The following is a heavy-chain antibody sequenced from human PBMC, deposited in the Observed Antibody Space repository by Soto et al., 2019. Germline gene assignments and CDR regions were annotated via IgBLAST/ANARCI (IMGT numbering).Heavy chain of an antibody. CDR2: ISWNSGSI. D-gene: IGHD2-15*01. J-gene: IGHJ6*02. CDR1: GFTFDDYA. Sequence: GGSLRLSCAASGFTFDDYAMHWVRQAPWKGLEWVSGISWNSGSIGYADSVKGRFTISRDNAKNSLYLQMNSLRAEDTALYYCAKDLKNGGISYGMDVWGQGTTVTVSS. V-gene: IGHV3-9*01. CDR3: AKDLKNGGISYGMDV.